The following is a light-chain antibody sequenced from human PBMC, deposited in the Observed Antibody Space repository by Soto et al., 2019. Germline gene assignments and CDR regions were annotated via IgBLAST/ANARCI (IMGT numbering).Light chain of an antibody. J-gene: IGKJ2*01. CDR1: QSFSNTY. CDR2: AAS. CDR3: QHYGSSPYI. Sequence: EIVLTQSPGTLSLSPGERATLSCRASQSFSNTYLGWYQQKPRQAPRLLIYAASYRATGIPDRFSGSGSGTDFTLTISRLEPEDFALYYCQHYGSSPYIFGQGTKLEIK. V-gene: IGKV3-20*01.